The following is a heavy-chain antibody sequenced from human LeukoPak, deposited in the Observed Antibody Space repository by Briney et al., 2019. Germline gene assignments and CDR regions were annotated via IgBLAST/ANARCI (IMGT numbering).Heavy chain of an antibody. CDR3: ARGVEMATIFT. J-gene: IGHJ4*02. CDR2: IYSGGST. D-gene: IGHD5-24*01. CDR1: GFTVSSNY. V-gene: IGHV3-53*01. Sequence: PGGSLRLSCAASGFTVSSNYMSWVRQAPGKGLEWVSVIYSGGSTYYADSVKGRFTISRDNSKNTLYLQMNSLRAEDTAVYYCARGVEMATIFTWGQGTLVTVSS.